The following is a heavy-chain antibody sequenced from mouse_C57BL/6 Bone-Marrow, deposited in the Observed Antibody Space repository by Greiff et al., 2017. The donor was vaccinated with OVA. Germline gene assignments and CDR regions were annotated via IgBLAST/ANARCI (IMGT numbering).Heavy chain of an antibody. CDR3: ARGGEVHY. CDR2: ISYDGSN. CDR1: GYSITSGYF. J-gene: IGHJ2*01. Sequence: EVKLQESGPGLVKPSPSLSLTCSATGYSITSGYFWYWLRPLPGNILEWMGYISYDGSNNYNPSLKNRITITRDTSKNQLFLKLNSLTTEDTARYYCARGGEVHYWGQGTTLTVSS. V-gene: IGHV3-6*01.